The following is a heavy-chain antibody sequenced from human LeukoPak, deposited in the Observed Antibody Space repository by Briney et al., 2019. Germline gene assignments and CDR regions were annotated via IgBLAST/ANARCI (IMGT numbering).Heavy chain of an antibody. J-gene: IGHJ4*02. Sequence: PGGSLRLSCAASGFTVSSNYMSWVRQAPGKGLEWVSVIYSGGSTYYADSVKGRFTISRDNSKNTLYLHMNSLRAEDTAVYYCSSTDCTNGVCYYFDYWGQGTLVTVSS. V-gene: IGHV3-66*01. CDR3: SSTDCTNGVCYYFDY. CDR2: IYSGGST. CDR1: GFTVSSNY. D-gene: IGHD2-8*01.